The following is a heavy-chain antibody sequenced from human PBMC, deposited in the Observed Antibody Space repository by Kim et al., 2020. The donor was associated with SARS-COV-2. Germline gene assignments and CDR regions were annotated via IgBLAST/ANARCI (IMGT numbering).Heavy chain of an antibody. Sequence: GGSLRLSCAASGFTVSSNYMSWVRQAPGKGLEWVSVIYSGGSTYYADSVKGRFTISRDNSKNTLYLQMNSLRAEDTAVYYCARDPPYAQAGLGFDYWGQGTLVTVSS. CDR1: GFTVSSNY. CDR2: IYSGGST. V-gene: IGHV3-66*01. J-gene: IGHJ4*02. D-gene: IGHD2-2*01. CDR3: ARDPPYAQAGLGFDY.